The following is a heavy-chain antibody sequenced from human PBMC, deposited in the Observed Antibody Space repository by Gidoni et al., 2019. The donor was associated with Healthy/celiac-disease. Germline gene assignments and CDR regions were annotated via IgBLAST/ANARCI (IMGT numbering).Heavy chain of an antibody. D-gene: IGHD3-3*01. Sequence: STNYNPSLKSRVTISVDTSKNQFSLKLSSVTAADTAVYYCASHLRFLGSDHDAFDIWGQGTMVTVSS. CDR3: ASHLRFLGSDHDAFDI. V-gene: IGHV4-34*01. J-gene: IGHJ3*02. CDR2: ST.